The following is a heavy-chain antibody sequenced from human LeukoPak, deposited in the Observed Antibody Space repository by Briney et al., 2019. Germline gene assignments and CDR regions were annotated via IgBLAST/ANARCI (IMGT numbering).Heavy chain of an antibody. CDR3: ARVLLGWTENTCDY. CDR1: GFTFSSYG. Sequence: GGSLELSCAASGFTFSSYGMNWVRQAPGKGLEWVSFISSSSGDFYYADSMKGRFTISRDNAKNSLYSQMNTLTDEDTAVYYCARVLLGWTENTCDYWGQGTLVTVSS. J-gene: IGHJ4*02. D-gene: IGHD6-19*01. CDR2: ISSSSGDF. V-gene: IGHV3-48*02.